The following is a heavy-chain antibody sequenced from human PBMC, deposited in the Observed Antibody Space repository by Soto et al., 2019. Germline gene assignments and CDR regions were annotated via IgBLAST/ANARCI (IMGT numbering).Heavy chain of an antibody. CDR3: ARDSPWYPKDIVVVPAADYYYYYGMDV. J-gene: IGHJ6*02. Sequence: SVKVSCKASGGTFSSYAISWVRQAPGQGLEWMGGIIPIFGTANYAQKFQGRVTITADESTSTAYMELSSLRSEDTAVYYCARDSPWYPKDIVVVPAADYYYYYGMDVWGQGTTVTVSS. D-gene: IGHD2-2*01. V-gene: IGHV1-69*13. CDR1: GGTFSSYA. CDR2: IIPIFGTA.